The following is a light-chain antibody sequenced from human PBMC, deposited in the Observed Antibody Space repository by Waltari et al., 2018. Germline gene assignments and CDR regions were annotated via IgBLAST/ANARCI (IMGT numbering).Light chain of an antibody. V-gene: IGLV1-47*01. CDR1: SSNIGSNY. CDR3: ATWDDSLGGPVV. CDR2: RNN. Sequence: QSVLTQPPSVSQTPGQRVTIPCSGSSSNIGSNYGYWYQQLPGTAPKLLIYRNNQRPSGVPDRFSGSKSGTSASLAISGLRSEDEADYYCATWDDSLGGPVVFGGGTKLTVL. J-gene: IGLJ2*01.